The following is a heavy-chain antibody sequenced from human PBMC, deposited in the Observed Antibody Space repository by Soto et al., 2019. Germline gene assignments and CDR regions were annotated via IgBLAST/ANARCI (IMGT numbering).Heavy chain of an antibody. V-gene: IGHV4-39*01. CDR3: ARQQLVLSQFDY. CDR2: IYYSGST. D-gene: IGHD6-13*01. J-gene: IGHJ4*02. Sequence: SETLSLTCTVSGGSISSSSYYWGWIRQPPGKGLEWIGSIYYSGSTYYNPSLKSRVTISVDTSKNQFSLKLSSVTAADTAVYYCARQQLVLSQFDYWGQGTLVTVPS. CDR1: GGSISSSSYY.